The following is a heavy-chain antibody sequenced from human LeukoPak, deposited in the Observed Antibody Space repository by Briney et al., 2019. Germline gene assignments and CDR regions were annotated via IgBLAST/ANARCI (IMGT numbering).Heavy chain of an antibody. D-gene: IGHD5-24*01. Sequence: SGTLSLTCAVSGGSISSGNWWSWVRQSPAKGLEWIGDIFHSGATTYNPSLKSRITISVDKSKNQFSLRMNSVTAADTAVYYCARAPRWLQLGYFDYWGQGTLVTVSS. V-gene: IGHV4-4*02. CDR1: GGSISSGNW. CDR3: ARAPRWLQLGYFDY. J-gene: IGHJ4*02. CDR2: IFHSGAT.